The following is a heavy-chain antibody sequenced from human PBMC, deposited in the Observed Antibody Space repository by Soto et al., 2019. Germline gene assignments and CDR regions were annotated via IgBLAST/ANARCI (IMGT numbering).Heavy chain of an antibody. D-gene: IGHD2-8*01. Sequence: ASVKVSCKASGYTFTTYGLSWVRQAPGQGLEWMGWISPYNGNTKYGQKLQGRVTMTTDTSTNTAYMELTSLRSDDTAVYYCARVHGPLYFDYWGQGTLVTVSS. CDR3: ARVHGPLYFDY. J-gene: IGHJ4*02. CDR2: ISPYNGNT. V-gene: IGHV1-18*01. CDR1: GYTFTTYG.